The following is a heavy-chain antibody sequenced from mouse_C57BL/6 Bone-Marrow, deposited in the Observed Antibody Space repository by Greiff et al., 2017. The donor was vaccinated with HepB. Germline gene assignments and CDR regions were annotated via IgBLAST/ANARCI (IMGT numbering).Heavy chain of an antibody. V-gene: IGHV1-76*01. CDR2: IYPGSGNT. J-gene: IGHJ4*01. CDR1: GYTFTDYY. Sequence: VKLQQSGAELVRPGASVKLSCKASGYTFTDYYINWVKQRPGQGLEWIARIYPGSGNTYYNEKFKGKATLTAEKSSSTAYMQLSSLTSEDSAVYFCAREANWVYYYAMDYWGQGTSVTVSS. CDR3: AREANWVYYYAMDY. D-gene: IGHD4-1*01.